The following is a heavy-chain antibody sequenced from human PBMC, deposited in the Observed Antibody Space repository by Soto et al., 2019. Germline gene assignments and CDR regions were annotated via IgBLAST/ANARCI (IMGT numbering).Heavy chain of an antibody. J-gene: IGHJ4*02. CDR2: IISKGRGN. CDR3: ANACSGRALGDYYCDH. Sequence: GGSLRPSFAASGFPFSSFARGWVRQAPGKGLEWFSCIISKGRGNYNEESVKGRFTISRDNSKQTLFLQMNSLRAKDTAVYSFANACSGRALGDYYCDHWGQGSRVTVYS. V-gene: IGHV3-23*05. D-gene: IGHD3-10*02. CDR1: GFPFSSFA.